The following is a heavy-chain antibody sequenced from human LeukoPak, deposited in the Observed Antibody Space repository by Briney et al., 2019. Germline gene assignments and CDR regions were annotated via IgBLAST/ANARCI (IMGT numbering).Heavy chain of an antibody. CDR3: AKDLRPDGVDNFDH. D-gene: IGHD2-8*01. J-gene: IGHJ4*02. Sequence: GGSLRLSCAASGFTFGSYAMNWVRQAPGKGLAWVSAISVSGGTTFYADSVKGRFIIPRDNSKNTVYLQMNSLRVEDTAIYYCAKDLRPDGVDNFDHWGQGILVTVSS. CDR2: ISVSGGTT. CDR1: GFTFGSYA. V-gene: IGHV3-23*01.